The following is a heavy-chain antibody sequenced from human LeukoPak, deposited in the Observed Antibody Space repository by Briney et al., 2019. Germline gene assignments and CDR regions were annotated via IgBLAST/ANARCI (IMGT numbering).Heavy chain of an antibody. CDR1: GFTFSSYW. D-gene: IGHD6-13*01. J-gene: IGHJ4*02. V-gene: IGHV3-74*01. CDR3: ARVGGSSTWYIDS. Sequence: PGGSLRLSCAASGFTFSSYWVHWVRQAPGKGLVWVSRINGDGSSTSYADSVKGRFTISRDNAKNTLYMQMNSLRAEDTAVYYCARVGGSSTWYIDSWGQGTLVTVSS. CDR2: INGDGSST.